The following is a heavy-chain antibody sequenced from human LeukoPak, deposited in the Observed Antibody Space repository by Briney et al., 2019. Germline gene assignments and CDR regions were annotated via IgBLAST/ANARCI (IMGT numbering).Heavy chain of an antibody. CDR1: GYTVSSNY. CDR2: LYSAGAT. J-gene: IGHJ4*02. Sequence: PGGSLRLSCAVSGYTVSSNYMSWVRQAPGKGLEWDPILYSAGATYYADSVRGRFTIARDNSKNTVFLQMNSLRAEDTAVYYCASGEVGVRKYYSDPFHHWGQGTLATVSS. V-gene: IGHV3-53*01. D-gene: IGHD3-10*01. CDR3: ASGEVGVRKYYSDPFHH.